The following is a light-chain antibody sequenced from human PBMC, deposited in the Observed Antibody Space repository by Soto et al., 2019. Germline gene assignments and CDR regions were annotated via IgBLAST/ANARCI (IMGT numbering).Light chain of an antibody. CDR3: VLYMGSGIHWV. Sequence: QTVVTQEPSFSVSPGGTVTLTCGLSSGSVSTSYYPSWYQQTPGQAPRTLIYSTNTRSSGVPDRFSDSILGNKAALTITGAQADDESDYYCVLYMGSGIHWVFGGGTKLTVL. CDR2: STN. CDR1: SGSVSTSYY. V-gene: IGLV8-61*01. J-gene: IGLJ3*02.